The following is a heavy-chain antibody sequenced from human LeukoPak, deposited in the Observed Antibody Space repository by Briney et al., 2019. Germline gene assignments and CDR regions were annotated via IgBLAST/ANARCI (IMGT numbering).Heavy chain of an antibody. Sequence: PGGSLRLSCAASGFTFSNAWMSWVRQAPGKGLEWVGRIKSKTDGGTTDYAAPVKSRFTISRDDSKNTLYLQMNSLKTEDTAVYYCTTAQSDILTGYSVYFDYWGQGTLVTVSS. J-gene: IGHJ4*02. CDR3: TTAQSDILTGYSVYFDY. D-gene: IGHD3-9*01. V-gene: IGHV3-15*01. CDR1: GFTFSNAW. CDR2: IKSKTDGGTT.